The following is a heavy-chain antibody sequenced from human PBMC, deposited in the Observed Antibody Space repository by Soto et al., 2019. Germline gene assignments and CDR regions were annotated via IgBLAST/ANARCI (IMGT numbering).Heavy chain of an antibody. CDR2: INPSDGTT. J-gene: IGHJ4*02. V-gene: IGHV1-46*03. D-gene: IGHD3-9*01. CDR3: VRVSPFLTGPDH. CDR1: GYTFTRYY. Sequence: QVQLVQSGAEVKKPGASVTVSCQASGYTFTRYYMHWVRQAPGQGLEWMGIINPSDGTTYYPQKFQGRVTITRDTSTSTGYMELSLRSEDTAVYYCVRVSPFLTGPDHWGQGTLVTVSS.